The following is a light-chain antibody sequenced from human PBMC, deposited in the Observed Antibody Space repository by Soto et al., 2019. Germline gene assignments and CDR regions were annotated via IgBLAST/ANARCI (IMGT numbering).Light chain of an antibody. CDR1: QSISNT. Sequence: EIVMTQSPATLSVSPGERAILSCRASQSISNTLAWYQRKPGQPPRLLIYGASTRATGVPHRFSGSGSGTEFTLTISSLQSEDFAVYYCQQFNEWPLTFGPGTKIDV. CDR3: QQFNEWPLT. CDR2: GAS. V-gene: IGKV3-15*01. J-gene: IGKJ3*01.